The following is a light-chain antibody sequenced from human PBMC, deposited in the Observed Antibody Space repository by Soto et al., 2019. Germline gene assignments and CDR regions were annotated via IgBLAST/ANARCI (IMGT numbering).Light chain of an antibody. J-gene: IGKJ3*01. CDR1: QSVTNNF. V-gene: IGKV3-20*01. CDR3: QQYGPPRFT. CDR2: GAS. Sequence: IVLTQSPGTLSLSPGERATLSCGASQSVTNNFLAWYQQKPGQAPRLLIYGASSRATGVPDRFSGSGSGTDFTLTISRLEPGDFAVYYCQQYGPPRFTFGPGTKVDIK.